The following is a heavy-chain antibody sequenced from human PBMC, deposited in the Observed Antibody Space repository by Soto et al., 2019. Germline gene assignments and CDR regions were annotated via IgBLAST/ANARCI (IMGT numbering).Heavy chain of an antibody. CDR1: GGPLTSYT. CDR2: MIPVVGLA. V-gene: IGHV1-69*02. Sequence: QVQLVQSGAEVKQPGSSVKVSCTFSGGPLTSYTFSWMRQVAGQGLEWMGRMIPVVGLAEPAQKFQDRLTLTAEPDTSTVHRDLNSLRLAATARFFVGGADGSEFTGSAPGGQGPQVPVPS. D-gene: IGHD3-16*01. J-gene: IGHJ5*02. CDR3: GGADGSEFTGSAP.